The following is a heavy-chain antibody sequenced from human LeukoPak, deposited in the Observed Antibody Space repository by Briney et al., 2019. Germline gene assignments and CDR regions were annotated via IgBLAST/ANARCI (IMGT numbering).Heavy chain of an antibody. Sequence: PSETLSLTCTVSGGSISNYYWNWIRQPAGKGLEWIGRIYTSGSTNYNPSLKSRVTMSVDTSKNQFSPKLSSMTAADTAVYYCARDSSSWSYNWFDPWGQGTLVTVSS. J-gene: IGHJ5*02. CDR1: GGSISNYY. CDR2: IYTSGST. V-gene: IGHV4-4*07. D-gene: IGHD6-13*01. CDR3: ARDSSSWSYNWFDP.